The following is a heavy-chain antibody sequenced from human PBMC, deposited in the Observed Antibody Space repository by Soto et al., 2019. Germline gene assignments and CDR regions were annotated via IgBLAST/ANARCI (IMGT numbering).Heavy chain of an antibody. J-gene: IGHJ6*02. V-gene: IGHV1-46*01. D-gene: IGHD3-3*01. CDR1: GYTFTSYY. Sequence: ASVKVSCKASGYTFTSYYMHWVRQAPGQGLEWMGIINPSGGSTSYAQKFQGRVTMTRDTSTSTVYMELSSLRSEDTAVYYCARDWGYYDFWSGPTQGFDYGMDVWGQGTTVTVSS. CDR3: ARDWGYYDFWSGPTQGFDYGMDV. CDR2: INPSGGST.